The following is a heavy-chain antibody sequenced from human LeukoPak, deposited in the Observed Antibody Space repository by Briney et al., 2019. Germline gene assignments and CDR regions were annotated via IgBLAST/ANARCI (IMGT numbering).Heavy chain of an antibody. D-gene: IGHD3-22*01. CDR3: AREWSYYDSTQFDY. CDR2: IYYSGST. CDR1: GGSISSYY. J-gene: IGHJ4*02. V-gene: IGHV4-59*01. Sequence: SETLSLTCTVSGGSISSYYWSWIRQPPGKGLEWIGYIYYSGSTNYNPSLKSRVTISVDTSKNQFSLKLSSVTAADTAVYYCAREWSYYDSTQFDYWGQGTLVTVSS.